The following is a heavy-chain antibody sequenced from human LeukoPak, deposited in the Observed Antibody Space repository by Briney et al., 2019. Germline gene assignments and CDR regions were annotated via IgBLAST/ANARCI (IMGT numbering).Heavy chain of an antibody. J-gene: IGHJ3*02. V-gene: IGHV1-46*01. CDR3: ARVLEKYSDRSGYDAFDT. Sequence: ASVTVSCKASGYTFTSYFIHWVRQAPGQGLEWMGIINCSGGSTSYAQKFQGRVTMTRDTSTSTVYMELSSLRSEDTAVYYCARVLEKYSDRSGYDAFDTWGQGTMVTVSS. D-gene: IGHD3-22*01. CDR2: INCSGGST. CDR1: GYTFTSYF.